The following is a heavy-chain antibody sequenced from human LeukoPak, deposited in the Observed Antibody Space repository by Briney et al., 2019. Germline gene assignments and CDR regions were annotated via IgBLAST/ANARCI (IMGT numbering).Heavy chain of an antibody. CDR3: ARVRYYYDSSGYYYVESFDI. CDR1: GGSISSYY. D-gene: IGHD3-22*01. J-gene: IGHJ3*02. Sequence: SETLSLTCTVSGGSISSYYWSWIRQPAGKGLEWIGRIYTSGSTNYNPSLKSRVTMSVDTSKNQFSLKLSSVTAADTAVYYCARVRYYYDSSGYYYVESFDIWGQGTMVTVSS. CDR2: IYTSGST. V-gene: IGHV4-4*07.